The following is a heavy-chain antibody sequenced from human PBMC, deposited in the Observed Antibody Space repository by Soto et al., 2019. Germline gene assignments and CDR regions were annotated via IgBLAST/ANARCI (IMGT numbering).Heavy chain of an antibody. CDR2: TNANSGNT. V-gene: IGHV1-8*01. CDR3: ARGQSSSDNFDY. Sequence: ASVKVSCKASGYTFTSYDINWVRQASGQGPEWMGWTNANSGNTGYAPKFQGRVTMARSTSISTAYMELSSLRSEDTAVYYCARGQSSSDNFDYWGQGTLVTVSS. CDR1: GYTFTSYD. J-gene: IGHJ4*02. D-gene: IGHD6-6*01.